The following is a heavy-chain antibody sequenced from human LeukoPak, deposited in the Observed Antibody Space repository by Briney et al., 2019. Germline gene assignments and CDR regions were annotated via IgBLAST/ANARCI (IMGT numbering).Heavy chain of an antibody. J-gene: IGHJ5*02. CDR3: ARWARYCSSGSCYSWFDP. D-gene: IGHD2-15*01. CDR2: MKLDGSEE. CDR1: GFTFRSYW. Sequence: GGSLRLSCAASGFTFRSYWMSWVRQAPGKGLEWVANMKLDGSEEYYVDSVKGRFTISSDNAKNSLYLQMNGLRVDDTAVYYCARWARYCSSGSCYSWFDPWGQGTLVTVSS. V-gene: IGHV3-7*01.